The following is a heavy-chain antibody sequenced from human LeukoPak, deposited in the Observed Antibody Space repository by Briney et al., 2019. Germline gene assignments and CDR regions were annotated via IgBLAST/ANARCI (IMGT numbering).Heavy chain of an antibody. CDR1: GYSFTTYW. D-gene: IGHD3-10*01. CDR3: ARQGGRVLWFGELLGHFDY. CDR2: IYPDDSDT. J-gene: IGHJ4*02. Sequence: GESLKISCKGSGYSFTTYWIAWVRQMPGKGLEWMGIIYPDDSDTRYSPSFQGQVTISADKSISTAYLQWSSLKASDTAMYYCARQGGRVLWFGELLGHFDYWGQGTLVTVSS. V-gene: IGHV5-51*01.